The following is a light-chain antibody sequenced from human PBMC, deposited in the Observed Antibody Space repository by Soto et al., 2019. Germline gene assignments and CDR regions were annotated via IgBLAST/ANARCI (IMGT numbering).Light chain of an antibody. CDR1: SSNIGNNY. Sequence: SLLTQPPSASGTPGQRVTISCAGSSSNIGNNYVYWYQQLPGTAPKLLIYRNNQRPSGVPDRFSGSKSGTSASLAISGLRSEDEADYHCQAYDNGLGVSVLFGGGTKVTVL. CDR3: QAYDNGLGVSVL. V-gene: IGLV1-47*01. CDR2: RNN. J-gene: IGLJ3*02.